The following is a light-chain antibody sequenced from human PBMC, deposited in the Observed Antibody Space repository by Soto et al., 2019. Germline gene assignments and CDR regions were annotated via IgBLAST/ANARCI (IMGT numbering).Light chain of an antibody. CDR1: QSISSW. CDR2: DAS. CDR3: QQYNSYLTWT. Sequence: DIQMTQSPSTLSASVGDRVTITCRASQSISSWLSWYQQKPGKAPKLLIYDASSLESGVPSRFSGSGSGTEFTLTISSLQPDDVATYYCQQYNSYLTWTFGQGTKVDI. V-gene: IGKV1-5*01. J-gene: IGKJ1*01.